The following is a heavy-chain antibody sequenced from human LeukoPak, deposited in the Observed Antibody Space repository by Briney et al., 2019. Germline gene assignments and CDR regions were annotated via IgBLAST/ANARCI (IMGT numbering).Heavy chain of an antibody. D-gene: IGHD2-2*01. CDR2: IIPILGIA. CDR1: GGTFSSYA. J-gene: IGHJ6*02. CDR3: ASDIVVVPAAPYYYYYGMDV. V-gene: IGHV1-69*10. Sequence: SVKVSCKASGGTFSSYAISWVRQAPGQGLEWMGGIIPILGIANYAQKFQGRVTITADKSTSTAYMELSSLRSEDTAVYYCASDIVVVPAAPYYYYYGMDVWGQGTTVTVSS.